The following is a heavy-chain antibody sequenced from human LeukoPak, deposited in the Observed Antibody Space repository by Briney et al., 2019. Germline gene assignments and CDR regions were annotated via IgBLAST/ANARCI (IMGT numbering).Heavy chain of an antibody. CDR1: GFTFSSYA. D-gene: IGHD2-2*02. J-gene: IGHJ4*02. CDR2: VSGSGGST. Sequence: GGSLRLSCAASGFTFSSYAMSWVRQAPGKGLEWVSTVSGSGGSTYYADSVKGRFTISRDNSKNTLYLQMNSLRAEDTAVYYCARDWALGYCSSTSCYTNYWGQGTLVTVSS. V-gene: IGHV3-23*01. CDR3: ARDWALGYCSSTSCYTNY.